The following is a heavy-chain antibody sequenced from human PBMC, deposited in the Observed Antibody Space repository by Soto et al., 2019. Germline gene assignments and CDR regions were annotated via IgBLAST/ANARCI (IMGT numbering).Heavy chain of an antibody. Sequence: EVQLLESGGGLVQPGGSLRLSCAASGFTFSSYAMSWVRQAPGKGLEWVSAISGSGGSTYYADSVKGRFTISRDNSKKTLYLKMNSLRAEDTAVYYCASTRTGRRWTYPPFDYWGQGTLVTVSS. CDR1: GFTFSSYA. D-gene: IGHD1-7*01. V-gene: IGHV3-23*01. J-gene: IGHJ4*02. CDR2: ISGSGGST. CDR3: ASTRTGRRWTYPPFDY.